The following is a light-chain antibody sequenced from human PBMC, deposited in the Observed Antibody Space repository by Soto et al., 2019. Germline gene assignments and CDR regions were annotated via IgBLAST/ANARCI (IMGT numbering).Light chain of an antibody. CDR1: QSVSSN. CDR3: QQYNTRPET. Sequence: EIVMTQSPATLSVSPGERATLSCRASQSVSSNLAWYQQKPGQTPRLLIYGASTRATGIPARFSGSGSGTEFTLTISRLQSEVFAVYYCQQYNTRPETFGQGTKVEFK. J-gene: IGKJ1*01. CDR2: GAS. V-gene: IGKV3-15*01.